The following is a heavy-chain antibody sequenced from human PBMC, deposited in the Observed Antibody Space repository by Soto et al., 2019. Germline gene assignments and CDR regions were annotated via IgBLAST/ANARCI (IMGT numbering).Heavy chain of an antibody. CDR3: ARGGVRGRYYPTTYPLKRDFDY. J-gene: IGHJ4*02. Sequence: PSETLSLTCAVYGGSFSGYYWSWIRQPPGKGLEWIGEINHSGSTNYNPSLKSRVTISIDTSKNQFSLKLSSVTAADTSVYYCARGGVRGRYYPTTYPLKRDFDYWGQGTLVTVSS. CDR1: GGSFSGYY. CDR2: INHSGST. V-gene: IGHV4-34*01. D-gene: IGHD3-22*01.